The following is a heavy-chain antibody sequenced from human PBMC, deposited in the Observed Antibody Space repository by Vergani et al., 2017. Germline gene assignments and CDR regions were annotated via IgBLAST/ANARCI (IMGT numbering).Heavy chain of an antibody. CDR2: ISSSSSTI. D-gene: IGHD2-2*01. CDR3: ARCQPGYQALSSNWFDH. CDR1: GFTFSSYS. Sequence: EVQLVESGGGLVQPGGSLRLSCVTSGFTFSSYSMKWVRQAPGKGLEWVSYISSSSSTIYYADSVRGRFTISRDSGENSMYLQMNSLRVEDTAVYYCARCQPGYQALSSNWFDHWGQGTLVTVSS. J-gene: IGHJ5*02. V-gene: IGHV3-48*01.